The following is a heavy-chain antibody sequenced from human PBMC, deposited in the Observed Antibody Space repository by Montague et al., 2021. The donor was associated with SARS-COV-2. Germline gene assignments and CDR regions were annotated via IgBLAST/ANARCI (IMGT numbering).Heavy chain of an antibody. D-gene: IGHD4-23*01. V-gene: IGHV4-59*01. Sequence: SETLSLTCTVSGGSITGYYWSWLRRSPGKGLEWIAYTYDGGAVNYNPSXXSRVTISTDTSKNQLTLKVNSVTAADTAVYYCVRDHPYGGPRGAYDIWGQGTVDTVSS. CDR2: TYDGGAV. CDR1: GGSITGYY. CDR3: VRDHPYGGPRGAYDI. J-gene: IGHJ3*02.